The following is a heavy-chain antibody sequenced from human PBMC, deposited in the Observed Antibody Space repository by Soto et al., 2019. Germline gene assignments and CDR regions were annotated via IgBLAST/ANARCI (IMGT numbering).Heavy chain of an antibody. Sequence: GGSLRLSCAASGFTFTGYSMNWVRQAPGKGLEWVSSISSTTNYIYYADSMKGRFTVSRDNAKNSVYLEMNSLSAEDTAVYYCARESEDLTSNFDYWGQGTLVTVSS. J-gene: IGHJ4*02. CDR3: ARESEDLTSNFDY. V-gene: IGHV3-21*01. CDR2: ISSTTNYI. CDR1: GFTFTGYS.